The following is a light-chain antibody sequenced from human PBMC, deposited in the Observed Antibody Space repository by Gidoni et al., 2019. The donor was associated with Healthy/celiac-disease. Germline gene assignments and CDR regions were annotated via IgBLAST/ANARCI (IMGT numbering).Light chain of an antibody. Sequence: DIQMTQSQSSLSASVGDRVTLTCRASQSISSYLNWYQQKPGKAPKLLIYAASSLQSGVPSRFSGSGSGTDFTLTISSLQPEDFATYYCQQSYSTPPDTFGQGTRLEIK. CDR3: QQSYSTPPDT. J-gene: IGKJ5*01. V-gene: IGKV1-39*01. CDR2: AAS. CDR1: QSISSY.